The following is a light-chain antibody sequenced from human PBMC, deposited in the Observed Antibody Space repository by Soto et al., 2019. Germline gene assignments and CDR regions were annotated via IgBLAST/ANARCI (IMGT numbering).Light chain of an antibody. CDR1: QSLLHSNGYNY. CDR3: MQALQTRA. Sequence: DIAMTQSPLSLTVPPGEPASISGRSSQSLLHSNGYNYLDWSLQKPGKSPQLLIYLGSNPSSGVPDRLSVSGSGTDFTMKIRRVEAEDSGVCYCMQALQTRAFGPGTKVDI. V-gene: IGKV2-28*01. J-gene: IGKJ3*01. CDR2: LGS.